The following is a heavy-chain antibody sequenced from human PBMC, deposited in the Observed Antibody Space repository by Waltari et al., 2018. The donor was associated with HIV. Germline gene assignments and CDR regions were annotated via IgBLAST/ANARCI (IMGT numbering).Heavy chain of an antibody. CDR1: GFTFSSYA. V-gene: IGHV3-30-3*01. CDR2: ISYYDRNK. Sequence: QVQLVESGGGVVQPGRSLRLSCAASGFTFSSYAMHWVRQAPGKGLEWGGVISYYDRNKNHADFVKGRCTISRDNSNSTLYLQMNSLRAEDTAIYDWARSPIIVGVIYYLDYCGQGTLVTVSS. CDR3: ARSPIIVGVIYYLDY. D-gene: IGHD3-22*01. J-gene: IGHJ4*02.